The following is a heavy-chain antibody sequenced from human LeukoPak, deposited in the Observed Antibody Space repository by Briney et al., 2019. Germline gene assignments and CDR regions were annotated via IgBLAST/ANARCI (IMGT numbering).Heavy chain of an antibody. CDR2: ISSSGSTI. CDR1: GFTFSDYY. J-gene: IGHJ4*02. V-gene: IGHV3-11*01. CDR3: ARRSGIAVAGAFDY. Sequence: GGSLRLSCAASGFTFSDYYMSWIRQAPGKGLEWVSYISSSGSTIYYADSVKGRFTISRDNSKNTLYLQMNSLRAEDTAVYYCARRSGIAVAGAFDYWGRGTLVTVSS. D-gene: IGHD6-19*01.